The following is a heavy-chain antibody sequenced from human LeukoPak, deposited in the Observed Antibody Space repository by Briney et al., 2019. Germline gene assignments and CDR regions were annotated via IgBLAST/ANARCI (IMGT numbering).Heavy chain of an antibody. J-gene: IGHJ3*02. D-gene: IGHD4-17*01. CDR1: GGSISSYY. CDR2: TYTSGST. Sequence: SETLSLTCTVSGGSISSYYWSWIRQPAGKGREWIGRTYTSGSTNYNPSLKSRVTMSVDTSKNQFSLKLSSVTAADTAVYYCAKGAYDDYGDYDAFDIWGQGTMVTVSS. CDR3: AKGAYDDYGDYDAFDI. V-gene: IGHV4-4*07.